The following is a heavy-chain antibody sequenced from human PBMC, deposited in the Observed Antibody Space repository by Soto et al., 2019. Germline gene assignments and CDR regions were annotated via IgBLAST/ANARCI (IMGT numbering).Heavy chain of an antibody. Sequence: GGSLRLSCAASGVTFSSYWMSWVRQAPGKGLEWVANINYDGSEKNYVDSVKGRFTISRDNTRNSLALQMNTLRAEDTAVYYCLSAGSAVSWGQGTLVTVSS. CDR1: GVTFSSYW. CDR3: LSAGSAVS. J-gene: IGHJ4*02. V-gene: IGHV3-7*05. D-gene: IGHD3-10*01. CDR2: INYDGSEK.